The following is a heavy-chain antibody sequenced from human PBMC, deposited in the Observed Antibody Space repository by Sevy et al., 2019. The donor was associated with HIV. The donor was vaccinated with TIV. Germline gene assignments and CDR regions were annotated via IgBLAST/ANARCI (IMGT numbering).Heavy chain of an antibody. CDR2: INQHGSDK. Sequence: GGSLRLSCEASGFIFSSHWMNWVRRAPGKGLEWVANINQHGSDKNYVASVEGRFSISRDNAKNSLYLQMNSLRVGDTAVYYCARGDYYDSGPLIDYRPLDHWGRGTLVTVFS. J-gene: IGHJ4*02. D-gene: IGHD3-22*01. CDR1: GFIFSSHW. V-gene: IGHV3-7*01. CDR3: ARGDYYDSGPLIDYRPLDH.